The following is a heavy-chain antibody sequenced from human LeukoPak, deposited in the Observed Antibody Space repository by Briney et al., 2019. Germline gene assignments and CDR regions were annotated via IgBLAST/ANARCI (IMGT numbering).Heavy chain of an antibody. V-gene: IGHV4-4*07. CDR3: ARVRAYSDFVGNFDL. Sequence: PSETLSLTCTVSGGSISSHYWSWIRQPAGKRLEWIGRIWATGSTVDNPSFRSRLTLSIDRSKSQLSLKLTSMTAADSAAYYCARVRAYSDFVGNFDLWGHGIPVTVSS. CDR1: GGSISSHY. J-gene: IGHJ2*01. CDR2: IWATGST. D-gene: IGHD4-11*01.